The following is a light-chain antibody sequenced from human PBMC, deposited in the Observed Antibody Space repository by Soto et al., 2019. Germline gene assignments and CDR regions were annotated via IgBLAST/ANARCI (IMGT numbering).Light chain of an antibody. CDR2: GAS. CDR1: QSVAANY. CDR3: HQYGTAPLT. V-gene: IGKV3-20*01. Sequence: EVVFTQSPCTLSLSAGERATLSCRASQSVAANYLAWYQQKRGQAPRLLIYGASSRATGIPDRFSGSGSGTDFTLTISRLEPEDFSVYYCHQYGTAPLTFGPGTKVDIK. J-gene: IGKJ3*01.